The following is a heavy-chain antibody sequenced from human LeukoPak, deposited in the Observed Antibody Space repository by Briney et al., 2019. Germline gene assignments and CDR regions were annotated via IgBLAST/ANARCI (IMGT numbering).Heavy chain of an antibody. CDR1: GFAFSNAY. D-gene: IGHD2-8*01. V-gene: IGHV3-15*01. CDR2: IKSKPDGGAT. Sequence: GGSLRLSCAASGFAFSNAYMNWVRQAPGKGLEWVGRIKSKPDGGATDYVATIEGRFTISRDDSENTLYLQMNSLKIEDTGVYHCTTFNDWGQGTLVTVSS. CDR3: TTFND. J-gene: IGHJ4*02.